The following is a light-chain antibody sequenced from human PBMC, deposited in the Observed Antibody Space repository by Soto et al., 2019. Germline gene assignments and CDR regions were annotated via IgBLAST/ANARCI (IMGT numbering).Light chain of an antibody. V-gene: IGKV1-39*01. J-gene: IGKJ2*01. CDR3: LQSYTVPRT. Sequence: DIQMTQAPSSLSASPGERVTLTCRASQSFSTSLSWFQQKPGRAPKLLISAASTWQRGVPSRFSGSGSGTDFTLTSSSLQPEDCAAYYCLQSYTVPRTFGQGTNLDIK. CDR2: AAS. CDR1: QSFSTS.